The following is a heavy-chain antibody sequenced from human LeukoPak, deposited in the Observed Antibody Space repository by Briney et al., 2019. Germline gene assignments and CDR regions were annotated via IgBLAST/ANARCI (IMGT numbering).Heavy chain of an antibody. J-gene: IGHJ5*02. V-gene: IGHV2-70*11. Sequence: SGPALVKPTQTLTLTCTFSGFSLSTSGNYVSWIRQPPGKALEWLARIDWNDDKYYSTSLKTRLTISKDTSKNLVVLTMINMDPVDTATYYCARHSTFRGVTYNWFDPWGQGTLVTVSS. CDR2: IDWNDDK. CDR1: GFSLSTSGNY. CDR3: ARHSTFRGVTYNWFDP. D-gene: IGHD3-16*01.